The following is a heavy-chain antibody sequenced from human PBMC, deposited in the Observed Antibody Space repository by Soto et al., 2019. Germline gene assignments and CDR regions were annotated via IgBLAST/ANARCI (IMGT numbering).Heavy chain of an antibody. CDR3: AGGSVDTAMGLDY. CDR2: IIPIRDIA. CDR1: GGTFSSYT. J-gene: IGHJ4*02. D-gene: IGHD5-18*01. Sequence: QVQLVQSGAEVKKPGSSVKVSCKASGGTFSSYTISWVRQAPGQGLEWMGRIIPIRDIANYAQKFQGRVTITADKSTSTADMELSSLRSEDTAVYYCAGGSVDTAMGLDYWGQGTLVTVSS. V-gene: IGHV1-69*02.